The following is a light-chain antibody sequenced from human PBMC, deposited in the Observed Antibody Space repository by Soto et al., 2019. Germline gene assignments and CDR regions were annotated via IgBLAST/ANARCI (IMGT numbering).Light chain of an antibody. Sequence: QSALTQPCSVSGSPGQSVAISCTGTSSDVGGYNYVSWYQQHPGKAPKVMIYDVSKRPSGVPDRFSGSKSGNTASLTISGLQAEDEADYYCCSYAGSPYVFGTGTKVTVL. CDR2: DVS. J-gene: IGLJ1*01. CDR1: SSDVGGYNY. CDR3: CSYAGSPYV. V-gene: IGLV2-11*01.